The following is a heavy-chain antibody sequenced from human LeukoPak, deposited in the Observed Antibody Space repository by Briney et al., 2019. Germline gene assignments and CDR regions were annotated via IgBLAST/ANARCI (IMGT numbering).Heavy chain of an antibody. CDR2: IRSTANTYAT. Sequence: GGSLRLSCAASGLTFSGSAIHWVRQASGKGLEWVGRIRSTANTYATAYAASVKGRFTISRDDSKNTAYLQMNSLETEDTAVYYCARLHGDYAGNFDYWGQGTLVTVSS. CDR3: ARLHGDYAGNFDY. CDR1: GLTFSGSA. J-gene: IGHJ4*02. V-gene: IGHV3-73*01. D-gene: IGHD4-17*01.